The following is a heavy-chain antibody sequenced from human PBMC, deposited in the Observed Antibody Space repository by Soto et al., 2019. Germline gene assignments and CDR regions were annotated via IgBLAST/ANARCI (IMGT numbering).Heavy chain of an antibody. Sequence: GGSLRLSCAASGFTFTDYARSWVRQAPGKGLEWVSGISWNSGSIGYADSVKGRFTISRDNAKNSLYLQMNSLRAEDTALYYCAKDGGRGYSGYDRGMDVWGKGTTVTVSS. J-gene: IGHJ6*04. CDR2: ISWNSGSI. CDR3: AKDGGRGYSGYDRGMDV. V-gene: IGHV3-9*01. D-gene: IGHD5-12*01. CDR1: GFTFTDYA.